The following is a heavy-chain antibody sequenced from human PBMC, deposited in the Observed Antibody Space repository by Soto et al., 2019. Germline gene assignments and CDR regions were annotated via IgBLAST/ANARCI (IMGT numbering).Heavy chain of an antibody. CDR2: INHSGST. J-gene: IGHJ6*03. CDR1: GGSFSGYY. D-gene: IGHD3-10*01. CDR3: ARGVRGADYYYYYYMDV. Sequence: PSETLSLTCAVYGGSFSGYYWSWIRQPPGKGLEWIGEINHSGSTNYNPSLKSRVTISVDTSKNQFSLKLSSVTAADTAVYYCARGVRGADYYYYYYMDVWGKGTTVTVPS. V-gene: IGHV4-34*01.